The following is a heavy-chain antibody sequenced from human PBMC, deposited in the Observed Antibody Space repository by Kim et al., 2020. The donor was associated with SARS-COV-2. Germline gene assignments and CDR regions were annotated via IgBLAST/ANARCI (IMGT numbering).Heavy chain of an antibody. CDR3: VRAVPSTNAFDI. CDR2: INTDGTFT. Sequence: GGSLRISCAASGFTFSTYWMDWVRQAAGKGLVWVSRINTDGTFTTYADSVKGRFSISRDNAKNTLYLQMNSLRAEDTAVYYCVRAVPSTNAFDIWGQGP. CDR1: GFTFSTYW. J-gene: IGHJ3*02. V-gene: IGHV3-74*01. D-gene: IGHD6-19*01.